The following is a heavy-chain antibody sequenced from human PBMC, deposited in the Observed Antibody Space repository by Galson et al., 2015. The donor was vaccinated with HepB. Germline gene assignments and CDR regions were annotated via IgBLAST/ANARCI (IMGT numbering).Heavy chain of an antibody. D-gene: IGHD3-10*01. CDR2: INPSGGST. V-gene: IGHV1-46*03. CDR3: AIGSGSYPDYYYYYVDV. CDR1: GYTFTSYY. J-gene: IGHJ6*03. Sequence: SVKVSCKASGYTFTSYYMHWVRQAPGQGLEWMGIINPSGGSTSYAQKFQGRVTMTRDTSTSTVYMELSSLRSEDTAVYYCAIGSGSYPDYYYYYVDVWGKGTTVTVSS.